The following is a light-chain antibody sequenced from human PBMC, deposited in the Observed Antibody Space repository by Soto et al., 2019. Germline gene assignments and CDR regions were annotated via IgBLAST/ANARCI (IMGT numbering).Light chain of an antibody. Sequence: EIVLTQSPGTLSLSPGERATLSCRASRSVSSSYLAWYQQKPGQAPRLLIYGASSRATGIPDRFSGSGSGTDFTLTISRLEPEDFAVYYCQQYGSCPWTFGQGTKVEIK. CDR1: RSVSSSY. J-gene: IGKJ1*01. V-gene: IGKV3-20*01. CDR3: QQYGSCPWT. CDR2: GAS.